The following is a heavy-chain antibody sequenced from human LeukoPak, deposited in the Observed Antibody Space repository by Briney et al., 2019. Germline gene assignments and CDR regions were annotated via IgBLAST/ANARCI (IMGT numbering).Heavy chain of an antibody. CDR3: ARDGTAGTSLYNWFDP. J-gene: IGHJ5*02. CDR2: IIPIFGTA. CDR1: GGTFSSYA. Sequence: ASVKVSCKAFGGTFSSYAISWVRQAPGQGLEWMGGIIPIFGTANYAQKFQGRVTITADESTSTAYMELSSLRSEDTAVYYCARDGTAGTSLYNWFDPWGQGTLVTVSS. D-gene: IGHD2-2*01. V-gene: IGHV1-69*13.